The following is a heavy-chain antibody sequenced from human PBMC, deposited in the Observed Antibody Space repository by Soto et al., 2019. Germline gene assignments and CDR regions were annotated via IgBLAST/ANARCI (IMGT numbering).Heavy chain of an antibody. Sequence: EVQLLESGGGLVQPGGSLRLSCAASGFTFSSYAMSWVRQAPGKGLEWVSAISGSGGSTYYADSVKGRFTISRDNSKNTQYLQMNSLRAEDTAVYYCATIGRITMIVVERWGQGTLVTVSS. D-gene: IGHD3-22*01. CDR3: ATIGRITMIVVER. J-gene: IGHJ4*02. V-gene: IGHV3-23*01. CDR1: GFTFSSYA. CDR2: ISGSGGST.